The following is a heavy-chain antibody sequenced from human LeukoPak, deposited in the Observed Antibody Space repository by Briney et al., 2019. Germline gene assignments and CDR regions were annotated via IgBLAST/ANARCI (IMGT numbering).Heavy chain of an antibody. CDR1: GFTFGDYA. CDR3: TSGYYDSSGYYSLFDY. J-gene: IGHJ4*02. D-gene: IGHD3-22*01. Sequence: GGSLRLSCTASGFTFGDYAMSWVRQAPGKGLEWVGFIRSKAYGGTTEYAASVKGRFTISRDDSKSIAYPQMNSLKTEDTAVYYCTSGYYDSSGYYSLFDYWGQGTLVTVSS. V-gene: IGHV3-49*04. CDR2: IRSKAYGGTT.